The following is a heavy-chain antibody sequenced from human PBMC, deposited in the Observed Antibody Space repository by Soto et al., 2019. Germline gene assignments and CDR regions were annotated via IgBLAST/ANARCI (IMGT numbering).Heavy chain of an antibody. V-gene: IGHV3-11*01. D-gene: IGHD3-22*01. Sequence: TGVSLRLSCAASGFTFSDYYMSWIRQAPGKGLEWVSYISSSGSTIYYADSVKGRFTISRDNAKNSLYLQMNILRAEDTAVYYCAREVFTYYYDSSGYYYFDIWGQGTMVTVSS. CDR2: ISSSGSTI. CDR1: GFTFSDYY. CDR3: AREVFTYYYDSSGYYYFDI. J-gene: IGHJ3*02.